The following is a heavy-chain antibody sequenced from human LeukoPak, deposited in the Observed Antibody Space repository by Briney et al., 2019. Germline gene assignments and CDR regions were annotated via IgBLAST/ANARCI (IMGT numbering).Heavy chain of an antibody. CDR1: GGSISSSSYY. J-gene: IGHJ4*02. CDR2: IYYSGST. D-gene: IGHD3-3*01. V-gene: IGHV4-39*01. CDR3: ARHRGHYDFWSGIPSPFDY. Sequence: SETLSLTCTVSGGSISSSSYYWGWIRQPPGKGLEWIGSIYYSGSTYYNPSLKSRVTISVDTSKNQFSLKLSSVTAADTAAYYCARHRGHYDFWSGIPSPFDYWGQGTLVTVSS.